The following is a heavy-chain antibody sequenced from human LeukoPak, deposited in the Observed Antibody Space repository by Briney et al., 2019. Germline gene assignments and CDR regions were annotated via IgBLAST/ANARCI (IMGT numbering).Heavy chain of an antibody. D-gene: IGHD3-10*01. CDR2: IYYSGST. CDR1: GGSISSSSYY. CDR3: ASDRGSESFGMDV. V-gene: IGHV4-39*07. Sequence: SETLSLTCTVSGGSISSSSYYWGWIRQPPGKGLEWIGSIYYSGSTYYNPSLKSRVTISVDTSKNQFSLKLTSVTAADTAMYYCASDRGSESFGMDVWGQGTTVTVSS. J-gene: IGHJ6*02.